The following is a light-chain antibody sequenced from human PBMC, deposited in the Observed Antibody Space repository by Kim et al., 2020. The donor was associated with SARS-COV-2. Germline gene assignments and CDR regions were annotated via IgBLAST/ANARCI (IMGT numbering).Light chain of an antibody. J-gene: IGKJ2*01. CDR1: QSGRSNY. CDR2: GAS. CDR3: QQYGGSPPYT. Sequence: SPGERATLSCRASQSGRSNYLAWYQQKPGQAPRLLIYGASSRATGIPDRFSGSGSGTDFTLTISRLEPEDFAVYYCQQYGGSPPYTFGQGTKLEI. V-gene: IGKV3-20*01.